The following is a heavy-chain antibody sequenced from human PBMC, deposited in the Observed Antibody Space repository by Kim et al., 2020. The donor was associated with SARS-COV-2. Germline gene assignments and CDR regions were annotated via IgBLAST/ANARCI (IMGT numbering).Heavy chain of an antibody. CDR1: GFTFSDYY. J-gene: IGHJ4*02. D-gene: IGHD5-18*01. Sequence: GGSLRLSCAASGFTFSDYYMSWIRQAPGKGLEWVSYISSSGSTIYYADSVKGRFTISRDNAKNSLYLQMNSLRAEDTAVYYCARAAMVTEDEFYYFDYWGQGTLVTVSS. CDR3: ARAAMVTEDEFYYFDY. V-gene: IGHV3-11*01. CDR2: ISSSGSTI.